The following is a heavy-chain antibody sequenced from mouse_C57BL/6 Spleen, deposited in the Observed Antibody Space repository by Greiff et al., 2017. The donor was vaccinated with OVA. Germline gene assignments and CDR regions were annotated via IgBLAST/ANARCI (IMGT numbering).Heavy chain of an antibody. CDR2: INPSTGGT. D-gene: IGHD2-4*01. Sequence: VQLQQSGPELVKPGASVKISCKASGYSFTGYYMNWVKQSPEKSLEWIGEINPSTGGTTYNQKFKAKATLTVDKSSSTAYMQLKSLTSEDSAVYYCASLYDYDGYYAMDYWGQGTSVTVSS. J-gene: IGHJ4*01. CDR1: GYSFTGYY. V-gene: IGHV1-42*01. CDR3: ASLYDYDGYYAMDY.